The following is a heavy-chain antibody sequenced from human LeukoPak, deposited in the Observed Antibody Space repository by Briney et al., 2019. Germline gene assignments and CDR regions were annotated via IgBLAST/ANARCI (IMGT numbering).Heavy chain of an antibody. V-gene: IGHV4-4*02. Sequence: PSETLSLTCAVSGGSISSSNWWSWVRQPPGKGLEWIGEIYHSGSTNYNPSLKSRVTISVDKSKNQFSLKLSSVTAADTAVYYCARLVPAAAKYNWFDPWGQGTLVTVSS. D-gene: IGHD2-2*01. CDR3: ARLVPAAAKYNWFDP. J-gene: IGHJ5*02. CDR1: GGSISSSNW. CDR2: IYHSGST.